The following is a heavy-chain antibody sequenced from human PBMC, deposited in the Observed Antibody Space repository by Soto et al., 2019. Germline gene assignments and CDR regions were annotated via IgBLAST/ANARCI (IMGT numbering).Heavy chain of an antibody. D-gene: IGHD3-10*01. CDR3: TTPDMVRGVILFDY. CDR1: GFTFSNAW. J-gene: IGHJ4*02. V-gene: IGHV3-15*01. Sequence: GGSLRLSCAASGFTFSNAWMSWVRQAPGKGLEWVGRIKSKTDGGTTDYAAPVKGRFTISRDDSKNTLYLQMNSLKTEDTAVYYCTTPDMVRGVILFDYWGQGTLVTVSS. CDR2: IKSKTDGGTT.